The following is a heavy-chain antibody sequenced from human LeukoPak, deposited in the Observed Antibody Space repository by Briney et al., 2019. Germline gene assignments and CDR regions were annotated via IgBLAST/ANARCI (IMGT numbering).Heavy chain of an antibody. V-gene: IGHV3-72*01. CDR1: GFTFSDHY. Sequence: PGGSLRLSCAASGFTFSDHYMDWVRQAPGKGLEWVGRIRNKANSYTTEYAASVKGRFTISRDDSKNSLYLQMNSLKTEDTAVYYCARVEFAAWGQGTLVTVS. J-gene: IGHJ4*02. D-gene: IGHD2-15*01. CDR3: ARVEFAA. CDR2: IRNKANSYTT.